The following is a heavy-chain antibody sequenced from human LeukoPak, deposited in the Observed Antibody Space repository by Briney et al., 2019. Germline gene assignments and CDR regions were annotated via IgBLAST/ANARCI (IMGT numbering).Heavy chain of an antibody. CDR3: ASVLNYYYGMDV. CDR1: GGSISSYY. V-gene: IGHV4-34*01. D-gene: IGHD3-10*01. J-gene: IGHJ6*02. Sequence: PSETLSLTCTVSGGSISSYYWSWTRQPPGKGLEWIGEINHRGSTNYNPSLKSRVTISVDTSKNQFSLKLSSVTAADTAVYYCASVLNYYYGMDVWGQGTTVTVSS. CDR2: INHRGST.